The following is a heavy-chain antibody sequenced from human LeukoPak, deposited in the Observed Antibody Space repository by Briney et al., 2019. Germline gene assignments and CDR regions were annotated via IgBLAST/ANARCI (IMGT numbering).Heavy chain of an antibody. J-gene: IGHJ4*02. CDR2: INSSGSYM. CDR1: GFTFSRYS. D-gene: IGHD4-17*01. Sequence: GGSLRLSCAASGFTFSRYSMNWVRQAPGKGLEWVSSINSSGSYMYYADSVKGRFIISRDNAKNSLYLQMNSLRAEDTAVYYCARDPHDYGDYELSSYWGQGTLVTVSS. CDR3: ARDPHDYGDYELSSY. V-gene: IGHV3-21*01.